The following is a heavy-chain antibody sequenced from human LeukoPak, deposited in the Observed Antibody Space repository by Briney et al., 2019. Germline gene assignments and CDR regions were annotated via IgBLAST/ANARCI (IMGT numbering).Heavy chain of an antibody. CDR3: ARDKGSHYLWFGVPPAV. J-gene: IGHJ4*02. CDR1: GYTFTSYY. D-gene: IGHD3-10*01. V-gene: IGHV1-18*04. Sequence: GASVKVSCKASGYTFTSYYMHWVRQAPGQGLEWMGWISAYNGNTNYAQKLQGRVTMTTDTSTSTAYMELRSLRSDDTAVYYCARDKGSHYLWFGVPPAVWGQGTLVTVSS. CDR2: ISAYNGNT.